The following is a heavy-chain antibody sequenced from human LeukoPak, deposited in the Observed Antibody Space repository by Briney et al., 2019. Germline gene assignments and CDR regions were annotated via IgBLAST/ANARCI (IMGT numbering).Heavy chain of an antibody. CDR3: ARGIYDFWSGYSFDI. V-gene: IGHV4-59*11. CDR1: GGSFSSHY. Sequence: SETLSLTCTVSGGSFSSHYWSWIRQPPGKGLEWIGYIYYSGSTNYNPSLKSRVTISVDTSKNQFSLKLSSVTAADTAVYYCARGIYDFWSGYSFDIWGQGTMVTVSS. D-gene: IGHD3-3*01. CDR2: IYYSGST. J-gene: IGHJ3*02.